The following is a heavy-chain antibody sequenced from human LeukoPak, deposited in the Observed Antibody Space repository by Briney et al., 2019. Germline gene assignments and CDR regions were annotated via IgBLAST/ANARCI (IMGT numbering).Heavy chain of an antibody. CDR2: IYTSGST. CDR1: GGSISSGEYY. CDR3: ARRQWLVSDFDY. J-gene: IGHJ4*02. V-gene: IGHV4-61*02. D-gene: IGHD6-19*01. Sequence: PSETLSLTCTVSGGSISSGEYYWSWIRQPAGKGLEWLGRIYTSGSTNYTPSLNSRVTISVDTSKTQFSLKLSPVTAADTAVYYCARRQWLVSDFDYWGQGTLVTVSS.